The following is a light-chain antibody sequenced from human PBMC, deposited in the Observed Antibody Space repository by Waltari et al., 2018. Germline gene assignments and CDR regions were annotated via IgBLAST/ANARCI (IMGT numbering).Light chain of an antibody. CDR1: QSVSKY. V-gene: IGKV3-20*01. J-gene: IGKJ1*01. CDR3: QNHERLPAT. Sequence: EVVLTQSPGTLSLSPGERATLSCRASQSVSKYLAWYQQRPGQAPRLLISAASTRATGVPDRFSGSGFGTDFSLTISRLEPEDFAVYFCQNHERLPATFGQGTRVEIK. CDR2: AAS.